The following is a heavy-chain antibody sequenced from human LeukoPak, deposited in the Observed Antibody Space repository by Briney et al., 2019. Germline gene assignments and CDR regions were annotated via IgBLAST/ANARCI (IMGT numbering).Heavy chain of an antibody. D-gene: IGHD6-6*01. CDR1: GFTFSSYS. CDR2: ISSSSSYI. CDR3: ARDFSPQLVLNYYFDY. J-gene: IGHJ4*02. Sequence: GGSLRLSCAASGFTFSSYSMNWVRQAPGRGLEWVSSISSSSSYIYYADSVKGRFTISRDNAKNSLYLQMNSLRAEDTAVYYCARDFSPQLVLNYYFDYWGQGTLVTVSS. V-gene: IGHV3-21*01.